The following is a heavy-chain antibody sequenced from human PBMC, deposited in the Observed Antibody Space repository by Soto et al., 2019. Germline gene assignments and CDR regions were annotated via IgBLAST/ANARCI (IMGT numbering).Heavy chain of an antibody. D-gene: IGHD2-15*01. CDR2: INHSGST. CDR1: GGSFSGYY. V-gene: IGHV4-34*01. Sequence: SETLSLTCAVYGGSFSGYYWSWIRQPPGKGLEWIGEINHSGSTNYNPSLKSRVTISVDTSKNQFSLKLSSVTAADTAVYYCARGAGGYCSGGSCYSKYYYYYMDVWGKGTTVTVSS. CDR3: ARGAGGYCSGGSCYSKYYYYYMDV. J-gene: IGHJ6*03.